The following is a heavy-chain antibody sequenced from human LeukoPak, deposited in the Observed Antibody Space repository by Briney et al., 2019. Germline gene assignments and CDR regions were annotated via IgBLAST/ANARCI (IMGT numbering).Heavy chain of an antibody. D-gene: IGHD2-2*01. J-gene: IGHJ6*02. CDR1: GFSVSSNY. CDR3: ARGGCSSTSCHLYYYYYYGMDV. Sequence: GGSLRLSCAPSGFSVSSNYMSWVRQAPGKGLEWVSVIYSGGSTYYADSVKGRFTISRDNSKNTLYLQLNSLRAEDTAVYYCARGGCSSTSCHLYYYYYYGMDVWGQGTTVTVSS. V-gene: IGHV3-53*01. CDR2: IYSGGST.